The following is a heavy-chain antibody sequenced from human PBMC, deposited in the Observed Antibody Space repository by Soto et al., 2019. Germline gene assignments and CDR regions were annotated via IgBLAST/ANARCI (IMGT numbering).Heavy chain of an antibody. CDR1: VFTFSSYA. CDR3: AKAQHYCSSTSCYLYYHYGMDV. CDR2: ISGSGGST. J-gene: IGHJ6*02. Sequence: WGSLRFSCASSVFTFSSYAMNWLSQAPGRGLQLVSAISGSGGSTYYADSVKGRFTISRDNSKNTLYLQMNSLRAEDTAVYYCAKAQHYCSSTSCYLYYHYGMDVWGQGTTVTVSS. V-gene: IGHV3-23*01. D-gene: IGHD2-2*01.